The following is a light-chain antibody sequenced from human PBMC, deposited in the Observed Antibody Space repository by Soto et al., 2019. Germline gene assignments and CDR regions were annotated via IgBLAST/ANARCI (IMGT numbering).Light chain of an antibody. Sequence: EIVMTQSPATLSVSPGERATLSCGASQSVRTYLAWSQQKPGQAPRLLIHGASTRAPGIPARFSGSGSGTDFTLTISSLQSEDFAVYYCQQYDDWPQTFGQGTKVDIK. J-gene: IGKJ1*01. CDR1: QSVRTY. CDR3: QQYDDWPQT. CDR2: GAS. V-gene: IGKV3-15*01.